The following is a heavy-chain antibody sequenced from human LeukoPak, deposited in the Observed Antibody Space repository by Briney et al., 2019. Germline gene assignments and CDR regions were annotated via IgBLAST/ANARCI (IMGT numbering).Heavy chain of an antibody. CDR3: ARDRPTMITFGGVIIAAY. CDR2: ISGYNGNT. CDR1: GYTFTSHG. J-gene: IGHJ4*02. V-gene: IGHV1-18*01. D-gene: IGHD3-16*02. Sequence: ASVKVSCKASGYTFTSHGINWVRQAPGQGLEWMGWISGYNGNTDYVQKFQGRVTMTTDRSTNTVYLELRSLRSDDTAVYYCARDRPTMITFGGVIIAAYWGQGTLVSVSS.